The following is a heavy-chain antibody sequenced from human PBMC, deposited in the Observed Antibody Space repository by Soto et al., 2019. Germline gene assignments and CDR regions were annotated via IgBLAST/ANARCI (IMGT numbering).Heavy chain of an antibody. CDR2: ISYDGSTK. V-gene: IGHV3-33*01. CDR3: ARLYNSGTDF. Sequence: PGGSLILSCAASGFTFSSYGMHWVRQAPGKGLEWVSAISYDGSTKYHADSVKGRFTISRDNSKNTLYLQMNSLGADDTALYYCARLYNSGTDFWGQGTLVT. D-gene: IGHD6-19*01. CDR1: GFTFSSYG. J-gene: IGHJ4*02.